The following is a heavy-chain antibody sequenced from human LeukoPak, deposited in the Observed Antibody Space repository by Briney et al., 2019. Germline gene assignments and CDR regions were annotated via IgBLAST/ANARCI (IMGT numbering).Heavy chain of an antibody. CDR2: IWYDGSNK. CDR3: ARGGTGPYTGYSSSLDY. V-gene: IGHV3-33*08. J-gene: IGHJ4*02. CDR1: GFTFSSYW. Sequence: GGSLRLSCAASGFTFSSYWMSWVRQAPGKGLEWVAVIWYDGSNKYYADSVKGRFTISRDNSKNTLYLQMNSLRAEDTAVYYCARGGTGPYTGYSSSLDYWGQGALVTVSS. D-gene: IGHD6-13*01.